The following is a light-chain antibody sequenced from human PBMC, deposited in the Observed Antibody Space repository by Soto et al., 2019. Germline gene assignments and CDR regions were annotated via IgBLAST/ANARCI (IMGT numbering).Light chain of an antibody. CDR3: AAWEDSLDGFWV. CDR2: NNN. J-gene: IGLJ3*02. V-gene: IGLV1-44*01. CDR1: SSNIGSNT. Sequence: QSVLTQSPSASGTPGQRVTISCSGSSSNIGSNTVSWYQQFPGTAPKLLIHNNNQRPSGVPDRFSGSKSGTSASLAISGLQSADEADYYCAAWEDSLDGFWVFGGGTKLTVL.